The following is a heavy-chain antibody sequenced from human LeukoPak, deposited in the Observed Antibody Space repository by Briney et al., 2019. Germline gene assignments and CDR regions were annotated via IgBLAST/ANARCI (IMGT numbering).Heavy chain of an antibody. CDR3: ARGNYGSGSYYLDY. CDR2: ISSSSYT. V-gene: IGHV3-11*06. CDR1: GFTFSDYY. J-gene: IGHJ4*02. Sequence: GGSLRLSCAASGFTFSDYYMSWIRQAPGKGLEWVSYISSSSYTNYADSVKGRFTISRDNAKNSLYLQMNSLRAEDTAVYYCARGNYGSGSYYLDYWGQGTLVTVSS. D-gene: IGHD3-10*01.